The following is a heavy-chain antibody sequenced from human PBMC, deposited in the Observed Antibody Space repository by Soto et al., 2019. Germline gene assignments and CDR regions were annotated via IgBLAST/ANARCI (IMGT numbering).Heavy chain of an antibody. Sequence: PGWSLRLACASSGFTFVNAWMSWVRQAPGKGLEWVGRIKSKTDGGTTDYAAPVKGRFTISRDDSKNTLYLQMNSLKTEDTAVYYCTTASRIAASREIDYWGQRTLVTVFS. V-gene: IGHV3-15*01. D-gene: IGHD6-6*01. CDR2: IKSKTDGGTT. J-gene: IGHJ4*02. CDR3: TTASRIAASREIDY. CDR1: GFTFVNAW.